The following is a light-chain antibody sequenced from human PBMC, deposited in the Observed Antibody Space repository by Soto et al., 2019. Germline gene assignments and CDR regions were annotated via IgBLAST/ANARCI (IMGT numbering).Light chain of an antibody. CDR2: GAS. CDR1: QSVSSK. V-gene: IGKV3-15*01. CDR3: QQYNNWPGT. Sequence: EIVLTQSPGTLSVSPGERATLSCRASQSVSSKLAWYQQKPGQAPRLLFYGASTGATGIPARFSGSGSETEFTLPISSLQSEDFAVYYCQQYNNWPGTFGPGTKV. J-gene: IGKJ1*01.